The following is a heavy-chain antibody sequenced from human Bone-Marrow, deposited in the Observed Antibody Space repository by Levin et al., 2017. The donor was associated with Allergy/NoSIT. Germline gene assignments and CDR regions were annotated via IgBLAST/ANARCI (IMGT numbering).Heavy chain of an antibody. CDR3: ARDYELGGGIAAGP. J-gene: IGHJ5*02. CDR2: INSDGSST. D-gene: IGHD6-13*01. CDR1: GFTFSSYW. Sequence: PSETLSLTCAASGFTFSSYWMHWVRQAPGKGLVWVSRINSDGSSTSYADSVKGRFTISRDNAKNTLYLQMNSLRAEDTAVYYCARDYELGGGIAAGPWGQGTLVTVSS. V-gene: IGHV3-74*01.